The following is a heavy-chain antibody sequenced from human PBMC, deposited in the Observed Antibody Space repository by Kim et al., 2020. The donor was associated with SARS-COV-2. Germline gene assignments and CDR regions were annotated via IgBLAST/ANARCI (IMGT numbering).Heavy chain of an antibody. J-gene: IGHJ3*01. D-gene: IGHD6-13*01. CDR2: ISYDGSNK. CDR1: GFTFSSYG. CDR3: AKDSLPYSSSWSDAFD. V-gene: IGHV3-30*18. Sequence: GGSLRLSCAASGFTFSSYGMHWVRQAPGKGLEWVAVISYDGSNKYYADSVKGRFTISRDNSKNTLYLQMNSLRAEDTAVYYCAKDSLPYSSSWSDAFD.